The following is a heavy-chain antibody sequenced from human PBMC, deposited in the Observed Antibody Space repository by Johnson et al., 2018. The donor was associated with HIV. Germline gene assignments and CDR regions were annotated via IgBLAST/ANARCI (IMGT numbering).Heavy chain of an antibody. CDR3: AKVGERYYDSSGYDAFDI. Sequence: QVQLVESGGGVVQPGRSLRLSCAASGFIFSTYAMHWVRQVPGKGLEWVALISYDGTDKYYADSVKGRFTLSRDNSKNTLYLQMNSRRAEDTAVYYCAKVGERYYDSSGYDAFDIWGQGTMVTVSS. D-gene: IGHD3-22*01. CDR1: GFIFSTYA. V-gene: IGHV3-30*18. J-gene: IGHJ3*02. CDR2: ISYDGTDK.